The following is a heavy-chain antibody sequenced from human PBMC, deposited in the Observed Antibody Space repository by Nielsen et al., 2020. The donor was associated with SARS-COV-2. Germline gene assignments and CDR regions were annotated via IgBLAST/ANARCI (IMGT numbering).Heavy chain of an antibody. D-gene: IGHD4-17*01. CDR3: ARHLPTTVTDY. Sequence: GETLKISCAASGFTFSSYEMNWVRQAPGKGLEWVSYISSSGSTIYYADSVKGRFTISRDNAKNSLYLQMNSLRAEDTAVYYCARHLPTTVTDYWGQGTLVTVSS. J-gene: IGHJ4*02. CDR2: ISSSGSTI. V-gene: IGHV3-48*03. CDR1: GFTFSSYE.